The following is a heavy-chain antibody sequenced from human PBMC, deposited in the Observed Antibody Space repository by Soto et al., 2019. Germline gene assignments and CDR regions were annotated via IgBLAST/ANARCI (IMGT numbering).Heavy chain of an antibody. Sequence: QVQLVQSGAEVKKPGSSVKVSCKASGGTFSSYTISWVRQAPGQGLEWMGRIIPILGIANYAQKLQGRVTITADKSTSTAYMELSSLRSEDTSVYYCARTEGYNWNDEGCAFDIWGQGTMVTVSS. CDR2: IIPILGIA. D-gene: IGHD1-1*01. J-gene: IGHJ3*02. V-gene: IGHV1-69*02. CDR1: GGTFSSYT. CDR3: ARTEGYNWNDEGCAFDI.